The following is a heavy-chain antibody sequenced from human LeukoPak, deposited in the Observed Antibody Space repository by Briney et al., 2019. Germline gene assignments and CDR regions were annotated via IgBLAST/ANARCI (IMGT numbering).Heavy chain of an antibody. CDR3: AKGPTYSSSSLFDY. CDR1: GFTFHDYA. D-gene: IGHD6-6*01. CDR2: ISWNGGTI. J-gene: IGHJ4*02. Sequence: GGSLRLSCAASGFTFHDYAMHWVRQAPGKGLEWVSGISWNGGTIDYADSVKGRFTISRDNAKNSLYLQMNSLRPADMALYYCAKGPTYSSSSLFDYWGQGILVAVSS. V-gene: IGHV3-9*03.